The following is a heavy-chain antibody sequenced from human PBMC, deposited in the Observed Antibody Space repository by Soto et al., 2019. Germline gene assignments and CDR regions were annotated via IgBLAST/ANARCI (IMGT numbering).Heavy chain of an antibody. CDR1: GFTLSSYG. CDR3: ARVKFCTSTSCYVIDY. V-gene: IGHV3-33*01. J-gene: IGHJ4*02. CDR2: IWYDGSNK. D-gene: IGHD2-2*01. Sequence: GGSLRLSCAASGFTLSSYGMHWVRQAPGKGLEWVAVIWYDGSNKYYADSVKGRFTISRDNSKNTLYLQVNGLRAEDTAVYYCARVKFCTSTSCYVIDYWGQGTLVTVSS.